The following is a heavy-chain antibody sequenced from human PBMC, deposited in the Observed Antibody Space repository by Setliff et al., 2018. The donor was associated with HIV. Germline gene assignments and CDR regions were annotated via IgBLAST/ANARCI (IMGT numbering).Heavy chain of an antibody. CDR3: AREERYYDGKGALDY. D-gene: IGHD3-22*01. V-gene: IGHV1-2*02. Sequence: GASVKVSCKASGYGFTGYFIHWVRQAPGQGLEWMGWINPNSGDTNYAQKFQGRVTMTRDTSITTAYMELSSLISDDTAVYYCAREERYYDGKGALDYWGQGMLVTVSS. CDR2: INPNSGDT. J-gene: IGHJ4*02. CDR1: GYGFTGYF.